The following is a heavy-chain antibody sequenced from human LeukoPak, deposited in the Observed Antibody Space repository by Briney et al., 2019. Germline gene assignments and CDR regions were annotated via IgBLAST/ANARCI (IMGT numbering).Heavy chain of an antibody. CDR2: INPSGGST. CDR3: ATVPDRRFLEWLTDLDYYGMDV. V-gene: IGHV1-46*01. D-gene: IGHD3-3*01. J-gene: IGHJ6*02. Sequence: ASVKVSCKASGYTFTSYYMHWVRQAPGQGLEWMGIINPSGGSTSYAQKFQGRVTMTRDTSTSTVYMELSSLRSEDTAVYYCATVPDRRFLEWLTDLDYYGMDVWVQGTTVTVSS. CDR1: GYTFTSYY.